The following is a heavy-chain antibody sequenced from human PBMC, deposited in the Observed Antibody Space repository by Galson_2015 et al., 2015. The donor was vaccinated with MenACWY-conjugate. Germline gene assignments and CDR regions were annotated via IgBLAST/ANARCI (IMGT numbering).Heavy chain of an antibody. V-gene: IGHV3-74*01. CDR2: INSDGRST. CDR3: ARLGWNYRTTSHFYY. CDR1: GFTFSTYW. D-gene: IGHD1-7*01. J-gene: IGHJ4*02. Sequence: SLRLSCAASGFTFSTYWMHWVRHAPGKGLVWVSRINSDGRSTSYADSVKGRFTISRDNAKNTLYLQMNSLRAEDTAVYYCARLGWNYRTTSHFYYWGQGTLVTVSS.